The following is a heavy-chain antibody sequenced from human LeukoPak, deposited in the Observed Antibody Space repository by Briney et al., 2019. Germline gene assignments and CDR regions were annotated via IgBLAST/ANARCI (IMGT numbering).Heavy chain of an antibody. D-gene: IGHD1/OR15-1a*01. J-gene: IGHJ4*02. CDR2: IIPIFGIA. CDR1: GGTFSSYA. Sequence: ASVKVSCKASGGTFSSYAISWVRQAPGQGLEWMGRIIPIFGIANYAQKFQGRVTITADKSTSTAYMELSSLRSDDTAVYYCARTNWNNVDYWGQGTLVTVSP. CDR3: ARTNWNNVDY. V-gene: IGHV1-69*04.